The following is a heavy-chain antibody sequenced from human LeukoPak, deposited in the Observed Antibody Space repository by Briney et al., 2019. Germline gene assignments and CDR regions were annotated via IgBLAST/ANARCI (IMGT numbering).Heavy chain of an antibody. J-gene: IGHJ4*02. CDR3: ARESSSSGRYFDY. D-gene: IGHD6-6*01. V-gene: IGHV3-74*01. CDR1: GFTFTSYW. CDR2: INSDGSGT. Sequence: GGSLRLSCKASGFTFTSYWMHWVRQAPGTGLVWVSRINSDGSGTNCADSVKGRFTISRDNAKNTLFLQMNSLRAEDTAVYYCARESSSSGRYFDYWGQGTLVTVSS.